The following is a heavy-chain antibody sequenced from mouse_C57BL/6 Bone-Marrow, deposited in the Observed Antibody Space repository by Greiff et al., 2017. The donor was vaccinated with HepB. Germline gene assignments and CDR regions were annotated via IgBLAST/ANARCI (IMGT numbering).Heavy chain of an antibody. CDR2: INPYNGDT. J-gene: IGHJ1*03. CDR1: GYSFTGYF. CDR3: ARYSRRESHWYFDV. V-gene: IGHV1-20*01. Sequence: VQLKQSGPELVKPGDSVKISCKASGYSFTGYFMNWVMQSHGKSLEWIGRINPYNGDTFYNQKFKGKATLTVDKSSSTAHMELRSLTSEDSAVYYCARYSRRESHWYFDVWGTGTTVTVSS.